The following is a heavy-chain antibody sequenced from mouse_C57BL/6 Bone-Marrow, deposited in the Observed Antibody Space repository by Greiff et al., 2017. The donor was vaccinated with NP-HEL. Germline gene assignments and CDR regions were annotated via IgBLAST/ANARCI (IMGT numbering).Heavy chain of an antibody. Sequence: GGGLVQPKGSLKLSCAASGFSFNTYAMNWVRQAPGKGLEWVARIRSKSNNYATYYADSVKDRFTISRDDSESMLYLQMNNLKTEDTAMYYCVREGVAHWYFDVWGTGTTVTVSS. CDR3: VREGVAHWYFDV. J-gene: IGHJ1*03. CDR1: GFSFNTYA. CDR2: IRSKSNNYAT. D-gene: IGHD1-1*01. V-gene: IGHV10-1*01.